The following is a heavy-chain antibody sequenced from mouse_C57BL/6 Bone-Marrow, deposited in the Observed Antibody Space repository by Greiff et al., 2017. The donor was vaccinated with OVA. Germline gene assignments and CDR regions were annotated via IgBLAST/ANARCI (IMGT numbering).Heavy chain of an antibody. Sequence: VKLQQSGAELARPGASVKLSCKASGYTFTSYGISWVKQRTGQGLEWIGEIYPRSGNTYYNEKFKGKATLTADKSSSTAYMELRSLTSEDSAVYFCARAYGNLDYWGQGTTLTVSS. CDR1: GYTFTSYG. V-gene: IGHV1-81*01. CDR2: IYPRSGNT. J-gene: IGHJ2*01. CDR3: ARAYGNLDY. D-gene: IGHD2-10*02.